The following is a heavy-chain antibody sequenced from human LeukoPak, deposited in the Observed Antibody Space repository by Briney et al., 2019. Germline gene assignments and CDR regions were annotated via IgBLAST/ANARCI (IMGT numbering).Heavy chain of an antibody. J-gene: IGHJ3*02. CDR3: AKDVSRITGTSGAFDI. V-gene: IGHV3-9*01. CDR1: GFAFDDYA. CDR2: TSWNSGSI. D-gene: IGHD1-7*01. Sequence: GGSLRLSCAASGFAFDDYAMHWVRQAPGKGLEWVSGTSWNSGSIGYADSVKGRFTISRDNAKNSLYLQMNSLRAEDTALYYCAKDVSRITGTSGAFDIWGQGTMVTVSS.